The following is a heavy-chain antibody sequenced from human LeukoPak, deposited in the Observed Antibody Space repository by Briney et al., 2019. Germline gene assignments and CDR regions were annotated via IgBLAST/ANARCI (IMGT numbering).Heavy chain of an antibody. D-gene: IGHD3-9*01. CDR1: GFTFSSYG. Sequence: LAGGSLKLSCVASGFTFSSYGMSWVRQAPGKGLEWVSFIRDSGGSTYYADSVKGRFTISRDNPKNTLYLQMNSLRAEDTAVYYCAKSAANWLLDAFDIWGQGTMVTVSS. J-gene: IGHJ3*02. V-gene: IGHV3-23*01. CDR2: IRDSGGST. CDR3: AKSAANWLLDAFDI.